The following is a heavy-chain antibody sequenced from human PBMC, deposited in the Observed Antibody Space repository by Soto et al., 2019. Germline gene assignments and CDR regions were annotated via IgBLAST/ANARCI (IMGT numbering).Heavy chain of an antibody. V-gene: IGHV3-48*01. CDR2: ISSSSSTI. D-gene: IGHD6-13*01. J-gene: IGHJ4*02. Sequence: GGSLRLSCAASGFTFSSYSMNWVRQAPGKGLEWVSYISSSSSTIYYADSVKGRFTISRDNAKNSLYLQMNSLRAEDTAVYYCARLAAAGKIPHWGQGTLVTVSS. CDR1: GFTFSSYS. CDR3: ARLAAAGKIPH.